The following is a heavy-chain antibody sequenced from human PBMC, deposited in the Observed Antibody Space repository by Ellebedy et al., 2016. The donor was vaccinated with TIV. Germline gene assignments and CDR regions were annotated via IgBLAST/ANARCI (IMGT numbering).Heavy chain of an antibody. D-gene: IGHD2-21*02. V-gene: IGHV5-51*01. J-gene: IGHJ5*02. Sequence: GESLKISCKASGYSFTSYWIGWVRQMPGKGLEWMGIIYPGDSDTRYSPSFQGHVTISADKSISTAYLQWSSLKASETAMYYCARGDYYEDPNWFDPWGQGTLVTVSS. CDR2: IYPGDSDT. CDR1: GYSFTSYW. CDR3: ARGDYYEDPNWFDP.